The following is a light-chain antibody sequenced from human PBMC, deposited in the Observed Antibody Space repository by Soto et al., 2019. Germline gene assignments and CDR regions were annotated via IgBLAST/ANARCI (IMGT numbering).Light chain of an antibody. Sequence: QSVLTQPASVSGSPGQSITISCTGTSSDVGGYNYVSWYQQHPGKAPKLMIYDVSNRPSGVSNRFSGSKSGNTASLTISGLQAEDEADYYCSSYTSISTLYVFGSGNKLTVL. V-gene: IGLV2-14*01. J-gene: IGLJ1*01. CDR2: DVS. CDR1: SSDVGGYNY. CDR3: SSYTSISTLYV.